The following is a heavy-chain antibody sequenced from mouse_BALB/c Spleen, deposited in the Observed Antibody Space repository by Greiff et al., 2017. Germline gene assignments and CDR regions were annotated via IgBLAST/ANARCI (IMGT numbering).Heavy chain of an antibody. CDR2: ISSGGSYT. CDR3: TREGSFDY. J-gene: IGHJ2*01. V-gene: IGHV5-6-4*01. CDR1: GFTFSSYT. Sequence: EVKLMESGGGLVKPGGSLKLSCAASGFTFSSYTMSWVRQTPEKRLEWVATISSGGSYTYYPDSVKGRFTISRDNAKNTLYLQMSSLKSEDTAMYYCTREGSFDYWGQGTTLTVSS.